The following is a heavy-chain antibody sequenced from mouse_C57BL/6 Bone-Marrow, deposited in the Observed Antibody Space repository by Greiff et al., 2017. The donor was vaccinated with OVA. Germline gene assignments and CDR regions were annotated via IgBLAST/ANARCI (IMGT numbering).Heavy chain of an antibody. V-gene: IGHV14-1*01. CDR1: GFNIKDCY. J-gene: IGHJ4*01. D-gene: IGHD1-1*01. Sequence: VQLQQSGAELVRPGASVKLSCTASGFNIKDCYMHWVKQRPEQGLEWIGRIDPEDGDTEYAPKFQGKATMTADTSSNTADLQLSSLTSEDTAVYYCTKRGYYYGSSYPDYWGQGTSVTVSS. CDR3: TKRGYYYGSSYPDY. CDR2: IDPEDGDT.